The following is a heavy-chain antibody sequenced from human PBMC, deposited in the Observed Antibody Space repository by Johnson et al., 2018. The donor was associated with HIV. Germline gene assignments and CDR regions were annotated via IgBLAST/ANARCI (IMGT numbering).Heavy chain of an antibody. CDR1: GFTFSSYA. V-gene: IGHV3-30*04. Sequence: QVQLVESGGGVVQPGRSLRLSCAASGFTFSSYAMHWVRQAPGKGLEWVAVISYDGSNKYYADSVKGRFTISRDNSKNTLYLQMNSLRAEDTAVYYCARDTVTGSPAFAIWGQGTMVTVSS. J-gene: IGHJ3*02. CDR3: ARDTVTGSPAFAI. D-gene: IGHD1-20*01. CDR2: ISYDGSNK.